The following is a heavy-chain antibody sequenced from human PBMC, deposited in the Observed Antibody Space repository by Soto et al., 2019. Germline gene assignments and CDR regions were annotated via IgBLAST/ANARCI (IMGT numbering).Heavy chain of an antibody. CDR1: GFTFSSYA. V-gene: IGHV3-48*02. J-gene: IGHJ4*02. Sequence: PGGSLRLSCSASGFTFSSYAMNWVRQAPGKGQEWISYITSSSSTIHYADSVKGRFTSSRDNAKNSLYLQMNSLSDEDTAVYYCARDSYYYDSSGYYSSYYIDYWGQGTLVTVSS. CDR3: ARDSYYYDSSGYYSSYYIDY. D-gene: IGHD3-22*01. CDR2: ITSSSSTI.